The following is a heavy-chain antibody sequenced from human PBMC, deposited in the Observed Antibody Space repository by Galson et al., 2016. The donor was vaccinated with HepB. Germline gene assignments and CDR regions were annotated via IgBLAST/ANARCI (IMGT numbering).Heavy chain of an antibody. CDR3: VQGSTDPAV. CDR1: GFTFSNYG. CDR2: ISRSGDST. Sequence: SLRLSCAASGFTFSNYGMTWVRQAPGKGLEVVSSISRSGDSTDYADSVKGRFTISRDNSKNTLSLQMNSLTADDTAIYYCVQGSTDPAVWGKGTTVTVSS. D-gene: IGHD1-26*01. V-gene: IGHV3-23*01. J-gene: IGHJ6*04.